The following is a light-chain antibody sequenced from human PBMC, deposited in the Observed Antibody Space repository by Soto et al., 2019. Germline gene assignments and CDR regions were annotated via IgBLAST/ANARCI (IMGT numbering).Light chain of an antibody. Sequence: QSVLTQPASVSGSPGQSITLPCTGTSSDIGGYDHVSWYQQHPGKAPKLMVYDVSNRPSGVSDRFSGSKSANTASLTISGLQAEDEADYYCNSYTTSSSLYVFGTGTKVTVL. CDR1: SSDIGGYDH. CDR2: DVS. CDR3: NSYTTSSSLYV. J-gene: IGLJ1*01. V-gene: IGLV2-14*01.